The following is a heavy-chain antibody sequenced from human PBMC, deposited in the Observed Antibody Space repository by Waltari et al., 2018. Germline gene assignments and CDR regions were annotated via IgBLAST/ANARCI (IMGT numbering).Heavy chain of an antibody. D-gene: IGHD3-3*01. V-gene: IGHV1-69*01. CDR3: ARDPPYYDFWSGYYIGMDV. CDR1: GGTFSSYA. J-gene: IGHJ6*02. CDR2: IIPIFGTA. Sequence: QVQLVQSGAEVKKPGSSVKVSCKASGGTFSSYAISWVRQAPGQGLEWMGGIIPIFGTANYAQKFQGRVTITADESTSTAYMELSSLRSEDTAVYYCARDPPYYDFWSGYYIGMDVWGQGTTVTVSS.